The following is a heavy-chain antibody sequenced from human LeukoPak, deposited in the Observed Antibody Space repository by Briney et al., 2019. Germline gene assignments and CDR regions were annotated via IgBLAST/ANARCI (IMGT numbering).Heavy chain of an antibody. CDR3: APYVVGSSSGNYFDY. Sequence: SETLSLTCTVSGGSISSGDYYWSWIRQPPGKGLEWIGYIYHSGSTYYNPSLKSRVTISLDTSKNEFSLSLSSVTAADTAVYYCAPYVVGSSSGNYFDYWGQGTLVTVSS. CDR2: IYHSGST. V-gene: IGHV4-30-4*01. J-gene: IGHJ4*02. D-gene: IGHD3-10*01. CDR1: GGSISSGDYY.